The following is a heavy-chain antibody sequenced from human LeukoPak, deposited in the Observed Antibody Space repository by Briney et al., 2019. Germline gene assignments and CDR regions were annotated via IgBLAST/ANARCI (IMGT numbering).Heavy chain of an antibody. CDR3: AREGYYDSSGYYYFFDY. D-gene: IGHD3-22*01. J-gene: IGHJ4*02. V-gene: IGHV1-2*06. Sequence: ASVKVSCKASGYSFSGHYIHWVRQAPGQGLEWMGQINPNSAASHYAQKFQDRVTMTSDTSINMAYMELRSLRSDDTAVYYCAREGYYDSSGYYYFFDYWGQGTLVTVSS. CDR2: INPNSAAS. CDR1: GYSFSGHY.